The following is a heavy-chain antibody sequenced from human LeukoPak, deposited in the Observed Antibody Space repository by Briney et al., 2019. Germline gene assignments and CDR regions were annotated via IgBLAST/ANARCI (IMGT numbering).Heavy chain of an antibody. CDR1: GGTFSSYA. V-gene: IGHV1-69*04. J-gene: IGHJ3*02. Sequence: SVKVSCRASGGTFSSYAISWVRQAPGQGLEWMGRIIPILGIANYAQKFQGRVTITADKSTSTAYMELSSLRSEDTAVYYCARDRGYNWNELSACDIWGQGTMVTVSS. CDR2: IIPILGIA. CDR3: ARDRGYNWNELSACDI. D-gene: IGHD1-20*01.